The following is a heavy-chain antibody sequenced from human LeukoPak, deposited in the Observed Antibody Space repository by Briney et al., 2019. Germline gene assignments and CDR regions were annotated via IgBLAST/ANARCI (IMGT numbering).Heavy chain of an antibody. CDR2: IYYSGST. V-gene: IGHV4-61*08. D-gene: IGHD3-22*01. CDR1: GGSISSGGYY. J-gene: IGHJ4*02. CDR3: ARFYSSGYGYYFDY. Sequence: SETLSLTCTVSGGSISSGGYYWSWIRRHPGKGLEWIGYIYYSGSTNYNPSLKSRVTISVDTSKNQFSLKLSSVTAADTAVYYCARFYSSGYGYYFDYWGQGTLVTVSS.